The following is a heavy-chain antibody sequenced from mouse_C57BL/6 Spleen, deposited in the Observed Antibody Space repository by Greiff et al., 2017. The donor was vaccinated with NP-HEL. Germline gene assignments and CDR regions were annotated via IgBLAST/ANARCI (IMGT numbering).Heavy chain of an antibody. Sequence: EVQGVESGGDLVKPGGSLKLSCAASGFTFSSYGMSWVRQTPDKRLEWVATISSGGSYTYYPDSVKGRFTISRDNAKNTLYLQMSSLKSEDTAMYYCAEGYEAYLGQGTLVTVSA. V-gene: IGHV5-6*01. CDR3: AEGYEAY. J-gene: IGHJ3*01. CDR2: ISSGGSYT. D-gene: IGHD3-2*02. CDR1: GFTFSSYG.